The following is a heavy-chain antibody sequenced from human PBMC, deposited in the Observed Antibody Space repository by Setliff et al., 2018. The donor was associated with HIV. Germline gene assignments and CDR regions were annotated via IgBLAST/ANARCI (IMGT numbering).Heavy chain of an antibody. D-gene: IGHD3-3*01. CDR1: GGSFSGYY. CDR3: ARHKTNYDFYAFDV. V-gene: IGHV4-34*01. Sequence: PSETLSLTCAVYGGSFSGYYWSWIRQPPGKGLEWIGEINHSGSTNYNPSLKSRVTVSADTSKNQFSLKLRSVTAADTAVYYCARHKTNYDFYAFDVWGQGTMVTVSS. J-gene: IGHJ3*01. CDR2: INHSGST.